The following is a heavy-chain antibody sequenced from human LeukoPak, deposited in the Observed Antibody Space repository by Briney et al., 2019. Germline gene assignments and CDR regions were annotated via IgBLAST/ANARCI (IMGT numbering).Heavy chain of an antibody. CDR1: GDRVSSKNGA. Sequence: ASQPLSLTCAISGDRVSSKNGAWNWIRQSPSKDLEWLGMTYYRSKWYDEYADSVKGRVTISPDTSKNQFSLHVYSVTPEDTADCARDLGTSGWYTFDFWGQGTLVTVSS. CDR3: ARDLGTSGWYTFDF. D-gene: IGHD6-19*01. V-gene: IGHV6-1*01. J-gene: IGHJ5*01. CDR2: TYYRSKWYD.